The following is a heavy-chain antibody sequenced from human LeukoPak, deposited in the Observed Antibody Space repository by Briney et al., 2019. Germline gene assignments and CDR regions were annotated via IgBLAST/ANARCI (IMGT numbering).Heavy chain of an antibody. CDR2: IIPIFGTA. CDR3: ARDRSAAGFDY. V-gene: IGHV1-69*13. D-gene: IGHD6-13*01. Sequence: GASVKVSCKASGGTFSSYAISWVRQAPGQGLEWMGGIIPIFGTANYAQKFQGRVTITADESTSTAYMGLSSLRSEDTAVYYCARDRSAAGFDYWGQGTLVTVSS. CDR1: GGTFSSYA. J-gene: IGHJ4*02.